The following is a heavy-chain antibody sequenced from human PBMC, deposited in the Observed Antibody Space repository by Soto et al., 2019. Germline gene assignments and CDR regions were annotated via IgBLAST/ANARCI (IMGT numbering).Heavy chain of an antibody. D-gene: IGHD1-1*01. J-gene: IGHJ4*02. CDR3: ARGRYGDY. CDR2: ISAHNGNT. V-gene: IGHV1-18*01. Sequence: QVHLVQSGAEVKKPGASVKVSCKGSGYGFTTYGITWVRQAHGQGLEWMAWISAHNGNTNYAQKLQGRVTVTRDTSTSTDYMELSSLSSDDTSVYYCARGRYGDYWGQGALVTVSS. CDR1: GYGFTTYG.